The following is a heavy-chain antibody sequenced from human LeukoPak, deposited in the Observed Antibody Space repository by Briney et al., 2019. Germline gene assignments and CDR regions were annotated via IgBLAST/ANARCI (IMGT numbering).Heavy chain of an antibody. D-gene: IGHD5-12*01. CDR3: ASVSLRGYSGYDGYYYYYMDV. CDR2: INPSGGST. V-gene: IGHV1-46*01. Sequence: ASVKVSCKASGYTFTSYYMHWVRQAPGQGLEWMGIINPSGGSTSYAQKFQGRVTITADKSTSTAYMELSSLRSEDTAVYYCASVSLRGYSGYDGYYYYYMDVWGKGTTVTVSS. CDR1: GYTFTSYY. J-gene: IGHJ6*03.